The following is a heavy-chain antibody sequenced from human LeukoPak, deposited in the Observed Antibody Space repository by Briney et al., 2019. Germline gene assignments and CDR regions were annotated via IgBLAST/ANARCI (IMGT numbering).Heavy chain of an antibody. Sequence: PGGSLRLSCAASGFTFSSYWMHWVRQVPGKGLVWVSRINSDGSSTSYADSVKGRFTISRDNAKNTLYVQMHSLRAEDTAVYYCSTGSGHAFDIWGRGTMVTVSS. CDR2: INSDGSST. J-gene: IGHJ3*02. CDR3: STGSGHAFDI. D-gene: IGHD3-10*01. V-gene: IGHV3-74*01. CDR1: GFTFSSYW.